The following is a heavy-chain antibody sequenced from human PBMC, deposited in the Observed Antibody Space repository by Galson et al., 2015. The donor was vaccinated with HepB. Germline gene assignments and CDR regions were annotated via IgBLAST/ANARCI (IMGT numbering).Heavy chain of an antibody. Sequence: SLRLSCAASGFTFSSYAMHWVRQAPGKGLEWVAVISYDGSNKYYADSVKGRFTISRDNSKNTLYLQMNSLRAEDTAVYYCARSILTGYFAGVDAFDIWGQGTMVTVSS. D-gene: IGHD3-9*01. V-gene: IGHV3-30-3*01. CDR1: GFTFSSYA. J-gene: IGHJ3*02. CDR3: ARSILTGYFAGVDAFDI. CDR2: ISYDGSNK.